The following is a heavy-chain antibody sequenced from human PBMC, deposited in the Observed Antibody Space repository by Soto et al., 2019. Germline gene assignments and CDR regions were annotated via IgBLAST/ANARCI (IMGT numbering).Heavy chain of an antibody. CDR2: IYHSGST. V-gene: IGHV4-4*02. Sequence: QVQLQESGPGLVKPSGTLSLTCAVSGGSISSSNWWSWVRQPPGKGLEWIGEIYHSGSTNYNPSLKSRVTISVDKSQNQFSLKLSSVTAADTAAYYCARRPAYCGGDCYPRHIDYWGQGTLVTVSS. J-gene: IGHJ4*02. D-gene: IGHD2-21*02. CDR3: ARRPAYCGGDCYPRHIDY. CDR1: GGSISSSNW.